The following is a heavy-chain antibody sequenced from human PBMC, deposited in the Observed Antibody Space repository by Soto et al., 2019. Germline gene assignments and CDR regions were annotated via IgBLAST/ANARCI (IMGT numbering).Heavy chain of an antibody. D-gene: IGHD3-10*01. J-gene: IGHJ4*02. Sequence: QVQLVQSGAEVKKPGASVKVSCKASGYTFTSYGISWVRQAPGQGLEWMGWFSAYNGNTNYAQKLQGRVTVTTHTSTSTAYRELRSLRSDDTAVYYGARDRTMVRGVSAYLGKGTLVTVSS. V-gene: IGHV1-18*01. CDR1: GYTFTSYG. CDR3: ARDRTMVRGVSAY. CDR2: FSAYNGNT.